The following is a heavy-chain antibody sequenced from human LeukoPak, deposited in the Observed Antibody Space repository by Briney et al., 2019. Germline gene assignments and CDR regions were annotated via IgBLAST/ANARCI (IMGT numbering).Heavy chain of an antibody. CDR1: GGSVSSSNYY. D-gene: IGHD4-23*01. CDR2: IYYSGST. CDR3: ARDLLNEGNHLDY. V-gene: IGHV4-30-4*08. J-gene: IGHJ4*02. Sequence: PSETLSLTCTVSGGSVSSSNYYWSWVRQPPGKRLEWIGYIYYSGSTYYNPSLKSRVTISVDTSKNQFSLKLSSVTAADTAVYYCARDLLNEGNHLDYWGQGTLVTVSS.